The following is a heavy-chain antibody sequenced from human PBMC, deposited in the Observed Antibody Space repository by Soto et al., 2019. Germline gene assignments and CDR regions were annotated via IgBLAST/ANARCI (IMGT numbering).Heavy chain of an antibody. Sequence: QVPLVQSWAEVKKPGASVKVSCKASGYTFTSYDINWVRQATGQGLEWMGWMNPNSGNTGYAQKFQGRVTMTRNTSISTAYMELSSLRSEDTAVYYCARVRTLITIFGIRSPNGMDVWGQGTTVTVSS. CDR3: ARVRTLITIFGIRSPNGMDV. J-gene: IGHJ6*02. V-gene: IGHV1-8*01. CDR1: GYTFTSYD. D-gene: IGHD3-3*01. CDR2: MNPNSGNT.